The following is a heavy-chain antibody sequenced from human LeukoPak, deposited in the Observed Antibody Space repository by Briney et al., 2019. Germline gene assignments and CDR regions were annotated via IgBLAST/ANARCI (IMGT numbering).Heavy chain of an antibody. V-gene: IGHV3-48*01. J-gene: IGHJ4*02. Sequence: GSLRLSCAASGFTFSSYSMNWVRQAPGKGLEWVSYISSSSSTIYYADSVKGRFTISRDNAKNSLYLQMNSLRAEDTAVYYCARTLRGYQLLTYFDYWGQGTLVTVSS. CDR1: GFTFSSYS. CDR2: ISSSSSTI. D-gene: IGHD2-2*01. CDR3: ARTLRGYQLLTYFDY.